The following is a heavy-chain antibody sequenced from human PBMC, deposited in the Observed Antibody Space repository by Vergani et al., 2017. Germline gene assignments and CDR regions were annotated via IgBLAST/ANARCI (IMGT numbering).Heavy chain of an antibody. Sequence: QVQLVQSGAEVKKPGASVKVSCKASGYTFTSYGISWVRQTPGQGLEWMGWISAYNGNTNYAQKLQGRVTMTADTSTSTAYMELRSLRSDDTAVYYCAREGGGVSGSYYFVTYYFDYWGQGTLVTVSS. CDR3: AREGGGVSGSYYFVTYYFDY. D-gene: IGHD1-26*01. CDR1: GYTFTSYG. V-gene: IGHV1-18*04. J-gene: IGHJ4*02. CDR2: ISAYNGNT.